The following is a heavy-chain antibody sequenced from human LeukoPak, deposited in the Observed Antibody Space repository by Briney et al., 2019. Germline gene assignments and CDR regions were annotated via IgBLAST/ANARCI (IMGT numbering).Heavy chain of an antibody. CDR2: IYYSGST. V-gene: IGHV4-59*11. J-gene: IGHJ4*02. D-gene: IGHD3-16*01. CDR3: ARVDYVWGSYPYYFDC. Sequence: SETLSLTCTVSGVSITHYWSWIRQPPGKGLEWIGYIYYSGSTNYNPSLKSRVTISVDTSKNQFSLKVRSVTAADTAVYYCARVDYVWGSYPYYFDCWGQGTLVTVSS. CDR1: GVSITHY.